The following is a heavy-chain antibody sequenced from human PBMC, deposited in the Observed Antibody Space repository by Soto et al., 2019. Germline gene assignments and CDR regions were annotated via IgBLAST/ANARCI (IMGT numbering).Heavy chain of an antibody. J-gene: IGHJ6*02. Sequence: ASVKVSCKASGGTFSSYAISWVRQAPGQGLEWMGGIIPIFGTANYAQKFQGRVTITADESTSTAYMELSSLRSEDTAVYYCATADGFVISSECYGDYYYGIAVSGRGTTVLVSS. CDR3: ATADGFVISSECYGDYYYGIAV. CDR2: IIPIFGTA. CDR1: GGTFSSYA. V-gene: IGHV1-69*13. D-gene: IGHD2-21*01.